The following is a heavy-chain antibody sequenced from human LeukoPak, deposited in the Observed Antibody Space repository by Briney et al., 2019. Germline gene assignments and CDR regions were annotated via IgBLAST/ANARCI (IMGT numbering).Heavy chain of an antibody. CDR1: GGSISSTHW. CDR2: IFQSGRT. Sequence: SETLSLTCAVSGGSISSTHWWSWVRQPPGKGLEWIGEIFQSGRTNYNPSLKSRVTISIDKSRNQFSLKLSSVTAADTAVYYCAGVPAFYYGDYWTSSNYFDYWGQGTLVTVSS. CDR3: AGVPAFYYGDYWTSSNYFDY. V-gene: IGHV4-4*02. J-gene: IGHJ4*02. D-gene: IGHD4-17*01.